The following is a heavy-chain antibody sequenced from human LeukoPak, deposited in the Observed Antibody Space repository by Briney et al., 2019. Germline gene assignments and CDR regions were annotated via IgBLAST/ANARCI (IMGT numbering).Heavy chain of an antibody. J-gene: IGHJ6*02. Sequence: PGGSLRLSCAASGFTFSRVSMHWVRQAPGKGLEWVANMNQDGSEKDYVDSVKGRFTISRDNARKSLYLQMSSLRAEDTAVYYCATYSHWVAGDVWGQGTTVIVSS. V-gene: IGHV3-7*01. CDR3: ATYSHWVAGDV. D-gene: IGHD3-16*01. CDR2: MNQDGSEK. CDR1: GFTFSRVS.